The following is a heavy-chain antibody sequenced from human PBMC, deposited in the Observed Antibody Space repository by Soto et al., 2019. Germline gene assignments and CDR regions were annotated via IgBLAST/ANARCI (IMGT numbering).Heavy chain of an antibody. CDR2: ISAYNGNT. Sequence: ASVKVSCKASGYTFTSYGITWVRQAPGQGLDWMGGISAYNGNTNYAQKLQGRVTMTTDTSTSTAYMELRSLRSDDTAVYYCARASSYCGGDCYYYYGIDVWGQGTTVPVPS. D-gene: IGHD2-21*02. CDR1: GYTFTSYG. J-gene: IGHJ6*02. V-gene: IGHV1-18*01. CDR3: ARASSYCGGDCYYYYGIDV.